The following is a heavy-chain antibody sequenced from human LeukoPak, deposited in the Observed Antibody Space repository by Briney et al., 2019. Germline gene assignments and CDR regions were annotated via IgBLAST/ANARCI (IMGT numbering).Heavy chain of an antibody. CDR3: ARYRGTGTTGEDY. Sequence: ASVKVSRKASGYTFTGYYMHWVRQAPGQGLEWMGWINPNSGGTNYAQKFQGRVTMTRDTSISTAYMELSRLRSDDTAVYYCARYRGTGTTGEDYWGQGTLVTVSS. V-gene: IGHV1-2*02. J-gene: IGHJ4*02. CDR1: GYTFTGYY. D-gene: IGHD1-7*01. CDR2: INPNSGGT.